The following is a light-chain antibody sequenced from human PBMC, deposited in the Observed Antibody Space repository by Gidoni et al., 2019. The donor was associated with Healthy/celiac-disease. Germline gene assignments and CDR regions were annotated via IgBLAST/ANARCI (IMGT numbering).Light chain of an antibody. J-gene: IGKJ1*01. Sequence: IVFTQSPGTLSLSPGERATLSYRASQSVSSSYLAWYQQKPGKAPRLLIYGASSRATGIPDRFSGSGSGTDFTLTISRLEPEDFAVYYCQQYGSSPGTFGQGTKVEIK. CDR1: QSVSSSY. CDR2: GAS. CDR3: QQYGSSPGT. V-gene: IGKV3-20*01.